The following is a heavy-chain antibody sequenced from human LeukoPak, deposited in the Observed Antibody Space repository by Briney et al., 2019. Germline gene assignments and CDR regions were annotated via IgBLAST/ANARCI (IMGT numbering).Heavy chain of an antibody. CDR1: GYTFTGYY. CDR2: INPNTGGT. J-gene: IGHJ5*02. V-gene: IGHV1-2*02. CDR3: ARADRLHGGPYLIGP. D-gene: IGHD2-21*01. Sequence: ASVKVSCKASGYTFTGYYMHWVRQAPGQGLEWMGWINPNTGGTSSAQKFQGRVTMSRDTAITTVYMEVSWLTSDDTAIYYCARADRLHGGPYLIGPWGQGTLVTVSS.